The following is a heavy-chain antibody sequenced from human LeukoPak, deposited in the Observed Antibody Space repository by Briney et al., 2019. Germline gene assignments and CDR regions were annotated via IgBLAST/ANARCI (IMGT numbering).Heavy chain of an antibody. D-gene: IGHD3-10*01. CDR3: TTKPGNLWFGEFDFDY. J-gene: IGHJ4*02. Sequence: GGSLRLSCAASGFTFSNAWMSWVRQAPGKGLEWVGRIKSKTDGGTTDYAAPVKGRFTISRDDSKNTLYLQMNSLKTEDTAVYYCTTKPGNLWFGEFDFDYWGQGTLVTVSS. V-gene: IGHV3-15*01. CDR1: GFTFSNAW. CDR2: IKSKTDGGTT.